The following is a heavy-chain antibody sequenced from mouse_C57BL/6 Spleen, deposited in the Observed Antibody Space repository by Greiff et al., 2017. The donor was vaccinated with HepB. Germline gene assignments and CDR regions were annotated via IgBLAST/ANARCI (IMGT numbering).Heavy chain of an antibody. CDR1: GYTFTSYW. CDR3: ALYGSSYDFDY. V-gene: IGHV1-50*01. Sequence: QVQLQQSGAELVKPGASVKLSCKASGYTFTSYWMQWVKQRPGQGLEWIGEIDPSDSYTNYNQKFKGKATLTVDTSSSTAYMQLSSLTSEDSAVYYCALYGSSYDFDYWGQGTTLTVSS. D-gene: IGHD1-1*01. CDR2: IDPSDSYT. J-gene: IGHJ2*01.